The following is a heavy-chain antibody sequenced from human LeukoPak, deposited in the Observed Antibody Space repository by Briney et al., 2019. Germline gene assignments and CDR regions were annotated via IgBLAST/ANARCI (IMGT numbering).Heavy chain of an antibody. CDR2: IKPDGSEK. V-gene: IGHV3-7*01. J-gene: IGHJ4*02. CDR3: ARYGLTAALDF. CDR1: GFTFSSSW. Sequence: GGSLRLSCAASGFTFSSSWMSWVRQAPGKGLEWVANIKPDGSEKFHMDSVKGRFTISRDNSKSSLSLQMNSLRAEDTAVYYCARYGLTAALDFWGQGTLVTVSS. D-gene: IGHD2-21*02.